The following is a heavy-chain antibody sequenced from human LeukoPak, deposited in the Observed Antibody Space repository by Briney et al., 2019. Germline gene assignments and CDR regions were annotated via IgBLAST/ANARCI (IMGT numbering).Heavy chain of an antibody. Sequence: GGSLRLSCAASGFTFSSYAMSWVRQAPGKGLEWVSAISGSGGSTYYADSVKGRFTISRDNSKNTLYLQMNSLRAEDTAVYYCASPSHIVGATNYYYYSMDVWGQGTTVTVSS. J-gene: IGHJ6*02. CDR2: ISGSGGST. D-gene: IGHD1-26*01. CDR3: ASPSHIVGATNYYYYSMDV. CDR1: GFTFSSYA. V-gene: IGHV3-23*01.